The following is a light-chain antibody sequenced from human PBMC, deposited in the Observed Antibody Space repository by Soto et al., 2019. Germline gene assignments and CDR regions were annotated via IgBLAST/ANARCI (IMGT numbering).Light chain of an antibody. CDR2: AVS. J-gene: IGLJ1*01. V-gene: IGLV2-14*01. CDR3: CSYTSYSPYV. CDR1: SSDFGGYNF. Sequence: QSVLTQPASVSGSPGQSITISCTGTSSDFGGYNFVSWYQHRPGKAPKLMIYAVSNRPSGVSNRFSGSKSGNTASLTISGLQAEDEADYYCCSYTSYSPYVFGTWTKVTVL.